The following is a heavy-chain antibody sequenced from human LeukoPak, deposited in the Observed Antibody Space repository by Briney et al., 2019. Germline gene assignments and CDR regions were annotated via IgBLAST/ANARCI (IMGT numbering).Heavy chain of an antibody. D-gene: IGHD5-18*01. Sequence: SVKVSCKASGGTFSSYAISWVRQAPGQGLEWMGGIIPIFGTANYAQKFQGRVTITADESTSTAYMELGSLRSEDTAVYYCARGTAMVNSFDYWGQGTLVTVSS. CDR3: ARGTAMVNSFDY. V-gene: IGHV1-69*13. CDR1: GGTFSSYA. J-gene: IGHJ4*02. CDR2: IIPIFGTA.